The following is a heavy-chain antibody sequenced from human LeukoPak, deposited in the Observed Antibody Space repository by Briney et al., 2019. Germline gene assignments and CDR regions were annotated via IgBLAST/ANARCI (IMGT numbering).Heavy chain of an antibody. J-gene: IGHJ6*02. CDR1: GFTFSSYW. CDR2: IKQDGSEK. Sequence: GGSLRLSCAASGFTFSSYWMSWVRQAPGMGLEWVANIKQDGSEKYYVDSVKGRVTISRDNAKNSLYLQMNSLRAEDTAVYCCARESRWLDYYYYGMDVWGQGTTVTVSS. V-gene: IGHV3-7*01. CDR3: ARESRWLDYYYYGMDV. D-gene: IGHD6-19*01.